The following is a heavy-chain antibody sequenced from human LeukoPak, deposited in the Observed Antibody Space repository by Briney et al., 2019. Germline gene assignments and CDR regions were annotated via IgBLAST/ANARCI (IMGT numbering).Heavy chain of an antibody. CDR3: ATLANYVWYQGY. J-gene: IGHJ4*02. Sequence: GGSLRLSCAASGFTFSSYSMNWVRQAPGRGLEWVSSISSSSSYIYYADSVKGRFTISRDNARNSLYLQMNSLRAEDTAVYYCATLANYVWYQGYWGQGTLVTVSS. CDR1: GFTFSSYS. D-gene: IGHD3-16*01. CDR2: ISSSSSYI. V-gene: IGHV3-21*01.